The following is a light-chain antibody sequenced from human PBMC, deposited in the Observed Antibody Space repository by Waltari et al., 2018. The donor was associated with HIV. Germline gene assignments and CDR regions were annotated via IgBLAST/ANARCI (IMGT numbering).Light chain of an antibody. Sequence: LTQPASVSGSPGQSITISCTGTSSDVGGYNYVSWYQQHPGKAPKLMIYDVSNWPSGVSNRFSGSKSGNTASLTISGLQAEDEADYYCSSYTSSSTLEVFGGGTKLTVL. J-gene: IGLJ3*02. V-gene: IGLV2-14*03. CDR3: SSYTSSSTLEV. CDR1: SSDVGGYNY. CDR2: DVS.